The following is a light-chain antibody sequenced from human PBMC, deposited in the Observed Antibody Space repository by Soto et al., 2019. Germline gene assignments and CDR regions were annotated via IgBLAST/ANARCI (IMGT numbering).Light chain of an antibody. CDR2: EVS. CDR1: TNDINYDS. J-gene: IGLJ3*02. Sequence: QSALTQPASVSGPPGQSITISCTGTTNDINYDSVSWYQQHPGNAPQVVIYEVSDRPSGVSHRFSGSKAGSTATLSISGLQSEDEGVYFCSSQTTTGSWVFGGGTKLTVL. CDR3: SSQTTTGSWV. V-gene: IGLV2-14*01.